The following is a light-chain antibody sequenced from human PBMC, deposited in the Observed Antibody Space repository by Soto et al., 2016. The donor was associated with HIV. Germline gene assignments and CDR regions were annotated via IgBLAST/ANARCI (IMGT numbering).Light chain of an antibody. V-gene: IGLV3-21*03. CDR1: NIGGKP. J-gene: IGLJ1*01. CDR2: TDA. Sequence: SDVLTQPPSVSVAPGKTARIPCEGHNIGGKPVHWYQQKPGQAPLLVVSTDADRPSGIPERFSGSHSGGTATLTISRVEAGDEADYYCQVWDSSSGHFXVFGTGTKVHVL. CDR3: QVWDSSSGHFXV.